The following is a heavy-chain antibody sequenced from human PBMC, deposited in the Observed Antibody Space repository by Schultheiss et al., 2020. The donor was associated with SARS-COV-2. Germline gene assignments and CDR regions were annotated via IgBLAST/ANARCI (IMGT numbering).Heavy chain of an antibody. J-gene: IGHJ4*02. CDR3: ASEAAVAGLGY. CDR2: IYYSGST. D-gene: IGHD6-19*01. V-gene: IGHV4-31*03. CDR1: GGSISSGGYS. Sequence: SETLSLTCTVSGGSISSGGYSWSWIRQPPGKGLEWIGYIYYSGSTYYNPSLKSRVTISVDTSKNQFSLKLSSVTAADTAVYYCASEAAVAGLGYWGQGTLVTVSS.